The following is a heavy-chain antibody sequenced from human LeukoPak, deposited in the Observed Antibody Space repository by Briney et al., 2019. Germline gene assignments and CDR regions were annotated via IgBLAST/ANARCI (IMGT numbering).Heavy chain of an antibody. D-gene: IGHD3-10*01. CDR1: GYTFTSYY. CDR2: INPSGGGT. V-gene: IGHV1-46*01. Sequence: GASVTVSFKASGYTFTSYYMHWVRQAPGQGLEWMGIINPSGGGTSYAQKFQGRVTMTRDTSTSTVYMELSSLRSEDTAVYYCARPGEVDRVPFDIWGQGTMVTVSS. CDR3: ARPGEVDRVPFDI. J-gene: IGHJ3*02.